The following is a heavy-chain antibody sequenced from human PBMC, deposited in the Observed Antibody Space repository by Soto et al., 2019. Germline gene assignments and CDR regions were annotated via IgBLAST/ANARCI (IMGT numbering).Heavy chain of an antibody. D-gene: IGHD6-13*01. CDR2: ISWNSGSI. CDR1: GFTFDDYA. J-gene: IGHJ4*02. V-gene: IGHV3-9*01. CDR3: AKDGSSSWYYFDY. Sequence: EVQLVESGGGLVQPGRSLRLSCAASGFTFDDYAMHWVRQAPGKGLEWVSGISWNSGSIGYADSVKGRFTISRDNAKNSLYLQMNSLRAEDTALYYCAKDGSSSWYYFDYWGQGTLVTVSS.